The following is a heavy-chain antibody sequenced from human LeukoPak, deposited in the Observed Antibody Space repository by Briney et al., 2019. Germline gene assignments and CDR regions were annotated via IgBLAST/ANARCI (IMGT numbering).Heavy chain of an antibody. J-gene: IGHJ4*02. CDR1: DDSISDYY. CDR3: ATRTPDGFDRTGYYTY. V-gene: IGHV4-59*12. CDR2: IHNSGTS. D-gene: IGHD3-9*01. Sequence: PSETLSLTCTVSDDSISDYYRGWIRQPPGKGLEWIGYIHNSGTSTYNLSLKSRVTISADTSKNQYSLKLASLTAADTAVYYCATRTPDGFDRTGYYTYWSLGTLVTVSS.